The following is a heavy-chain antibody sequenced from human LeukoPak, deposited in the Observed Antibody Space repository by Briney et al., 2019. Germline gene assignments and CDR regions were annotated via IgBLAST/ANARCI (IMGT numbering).Heavy chain of an antibody. V-gene: IGHV3-21*01. CDR2: ISSSSSDI. CDR1: GFTFSSYS. CDR3: ARYRAGDFGVVTPIDY. Sequence: KPGGSLRLSXAASGFTFSSYSMNWVRQAPGKGLEWVSPISSSSSDIYYADSVKGRFTISRDNAKNSLYLQMNSLRAEDTAVHYCARYRAGDFGVVTPIDYWGQGTLVTVSS. D-gene: IGHD3-3*01. J-gene: IGHJ4*02.